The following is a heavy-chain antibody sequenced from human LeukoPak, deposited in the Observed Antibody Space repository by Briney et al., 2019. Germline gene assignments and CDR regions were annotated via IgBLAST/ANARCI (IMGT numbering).Heavy chain of an antibody. CDR3: ARRCSADSCYSSWYFDL. D-gene: IGHD2-15*01. Sequence: SETLSLTCTVSGGSISNYFWSWIRQPPGKGLEWIGYIYYSGSTNYNPSLKSRVTISVDTSRNQFSLKLSSVTAADTAVYYCARRCSADSCYSSWYFDLWGRGTLVTVSS. J-gene: IGHJ2*01. V-gene: IGHV4-59*08. CDR2: IYYSGST. CDR1: GGSISNYF.